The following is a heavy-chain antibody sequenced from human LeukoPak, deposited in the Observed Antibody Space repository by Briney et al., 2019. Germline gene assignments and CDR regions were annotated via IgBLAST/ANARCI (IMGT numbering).Heavy chain of an antibody. CDR1: GFTFSSYW. J-gene: IGHJ6*03. D-gene: IGHD2-2*01. V-gene: IGHV3-7*01. CDR3: ARRRRGGYCSSTSCSRYYYYYYMDV. CDR2: IKQDGSEK. Sequence: PGGSLRLSCAASGFTFSSYWMSWVRRAPGKGLEWVANIKQDGSEKYYVDSVKGRFTISRDNAKNSLYLQMNSLRAEDTAVYYCARRRRGGYCSSTSCSRYYYYYYMDVWGKGTTVTVSS.